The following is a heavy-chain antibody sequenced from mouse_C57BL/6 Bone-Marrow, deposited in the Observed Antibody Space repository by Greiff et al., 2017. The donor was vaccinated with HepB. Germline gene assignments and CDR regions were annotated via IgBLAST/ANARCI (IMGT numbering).Heavy chain of an antibody. CDR3: ATAYGSSPYWYFDV. V-gene: IGHV2-5*01. D-gene: IGHD1-1*01. J-gene: IGHJ1*03. CDR2: IWRGGST. Sequence: VQRVESGPGLVQPSQSLSITCTVSGFSLTSYGVHWVRQSPGKGLEWLGVIWRGGSTDYNAAFMSRLSITKDNSKSQVFFKMNSLQADDTAIYYCATAYGSSPYWYFDVWGTGTTVTVSS. CDR1: GFSLTSYG.